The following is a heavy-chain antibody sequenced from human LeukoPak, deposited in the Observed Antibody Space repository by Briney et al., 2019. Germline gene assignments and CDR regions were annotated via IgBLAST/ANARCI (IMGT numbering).Heavy chain of an antibody. CDR2: INHSGST. CDR1: GGSFSGYY. V-gene: IGHV4-34*01. Sequence: SETLSLTCAVYGGSFSGYYWSWIRQPPGKGLEWIGEINHSGSTNYTPSLKSRVTISVDTSKHQFSLKLSSVPAADTAVYYCARGGGYSSSWYGGYFDYWGQGTLVTVSS. J-gene: IGHJ4*02. D-gene: IGHD6-13*01. CDR3: ARGGGYSSSWYGGYFDY.